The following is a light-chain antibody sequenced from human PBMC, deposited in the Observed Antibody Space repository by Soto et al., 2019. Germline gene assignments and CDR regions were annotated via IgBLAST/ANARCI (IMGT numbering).Light chain of an antibody. CDR2: GAS. CDR1: QSISTY. J-gene: IGKJ4*01. CDR3: QQSFITPPLT. Sequence: DIQMTQSPSSLSASIGDRITITCRASQSISTYLNWHQQKPGKAPRLLIYGASTLQNGVPSRFSGSGSATDYTLTISSLQPDDFATYYCQQSFITPPLTFGGGTKVEMK. V-gene: IGKV1-39*01.